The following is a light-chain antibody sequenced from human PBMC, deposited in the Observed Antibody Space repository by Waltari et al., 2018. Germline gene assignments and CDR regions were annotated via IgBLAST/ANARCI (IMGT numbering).Light chain of an antibody. Sequence: EIVLTQSPDTLSLSPGDRATLSCGASQSIRSSSVAWYQQKPGQAPRLLIHGASSRATGIPDRFTGSGSGTDFTLTISRLEPEDFAVYYCQQYGSSPQTFGQGTKVEIK. V-gene: IGKV3-20*01. CDR3: QQYGSSPQT. J-gene: IGKJ1*01. CDR1: QSIRSSS. CDR2: GAS.